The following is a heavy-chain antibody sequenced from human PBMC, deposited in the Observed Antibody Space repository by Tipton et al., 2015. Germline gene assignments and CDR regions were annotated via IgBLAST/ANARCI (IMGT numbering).Heavy chain of an antibody. CDR3: ATEIGVSARSFDY. V-gene: IGHV4-59*01. J-gene: IGHJ4*02. CDR1: GFSFRTYW. CDR2: IYYSGIT. D-gene: IGHD6-6*01. Sequence: LRLSCVASGFSFRTYWMSWVRQAPGKGLEWIGTIYYSGITKYNPSLRSRVTISVDSSKNQFSLKLSSVTAADTAVYYCATEIGVSARSFDYWGQGTLVTVSS.